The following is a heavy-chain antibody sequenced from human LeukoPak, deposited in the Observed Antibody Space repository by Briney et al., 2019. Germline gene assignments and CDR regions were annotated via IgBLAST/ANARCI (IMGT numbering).Heavy chain of an antibody. D-gene: IGHD3-10*01. Sequence: GGSLRLSCSASGFTFSNAWMSWLRQAPGKGREGVGRIKSKTNGGTKDYAAPVKGRFTISRDDSKNTLYLQMNSLKTEDTAVYYCTTDLEYYYGSGSYYIRFDYWGQGTLVTVSS. J-gene: IGHJ4*02. CDR2: IKSKTNGGTK. CDR3: TTDLEYYYGSGSYYIRFDY. V-gene: IGHV3-15*01. CDR1: GFTFSNAW.